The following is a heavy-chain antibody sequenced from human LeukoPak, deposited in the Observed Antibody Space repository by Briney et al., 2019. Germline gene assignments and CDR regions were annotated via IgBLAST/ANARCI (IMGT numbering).Heavy chain of an antibody. CDR2: INHSGST. V-gene: IGHV4-34*01. CDR3: ARADAPNGLDDAFDI. CDR1: GFTFSSYA. D-gene: IGHD6-6*01. Sequence: GSLRLSCAASGFTFSSYAMSWVRQPPGKGLEWIGEINHSGSTNYNPSLKSRVTISVDTSENQFSLKLSSVTAADTAVYYCARADAPNGLDDAFDIWGQGTMVTVSS. J-gene: IGHJ3*02.